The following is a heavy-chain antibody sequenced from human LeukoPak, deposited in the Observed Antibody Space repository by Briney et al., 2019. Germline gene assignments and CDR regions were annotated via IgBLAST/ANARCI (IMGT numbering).Heavy chain of an antibody. J-gene: IGHJ5*02. Sequence: LVASVKVSCKASGYTFTGYYIHWVRQAPGQGLEWMGWINPNSGGTNYAQKFQGWVTMTRDTSISTAYMELSRLRSDDKAVYYCARGYSTWSSWRFDPWGQGTLVTVSS. D-gene: IGHD2-2*01. CDR2: INPNSGGT. CDR3: ARGYSTWSSWRFDP. CDR1: GYTFTGYY. V-gene: IGHV1-2*04.